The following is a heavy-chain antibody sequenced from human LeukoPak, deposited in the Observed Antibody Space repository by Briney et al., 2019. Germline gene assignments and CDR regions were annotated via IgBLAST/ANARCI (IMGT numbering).Heavy chain of an antibody. Sequence: GASVKVSCKASGYTFTGYYVHWVRQAPGQGLEWMGWINPNSGGTNYAQKFQGRVTMTRDTSISTAYMELSRLRSDDTAVYYCARGHNLRRITMVRGIYSSFDYWGQGTLVTVSS. D-gene: IGHD3-10*01. CDR3: ARGHNLRRITMVRGIYSSFDY. J-gene: IGHJ4*02. CDR1: GYTFTGYY. CDR2: INPNSGGT. V-gene: IGHV1-2*02.